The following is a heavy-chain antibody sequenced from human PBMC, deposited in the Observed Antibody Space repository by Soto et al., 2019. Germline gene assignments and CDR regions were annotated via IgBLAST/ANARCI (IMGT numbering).Heavy chain of an antibody. V-gene: IGHV1-18*01. CDR2: ISAYNGNT. D-gene: IGHD1-20*01. J-gene: IGHJ6*02. CDR3: ARVNWLTLYGMDV. CDR1: GYTFTRYG. Sequence: GASVKVSCKASGYTFTRYGISWVRQAPGQGLEWMGWISAYNGNTNYAQKLQGRVTMTTDTSTSTAYMELRSLRAEDTAVYYCARVNWLTLYGMDVWGQGTTVTVSS.